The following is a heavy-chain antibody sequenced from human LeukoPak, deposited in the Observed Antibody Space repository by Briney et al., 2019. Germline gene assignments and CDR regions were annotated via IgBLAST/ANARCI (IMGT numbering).Heavy chain of an antibody. D-gene: IGHD1-26*01. CDR2: ISSDGSIT. Sequence: KTGGSLRLSCAASGFTFSSYWTHWVRHAPGRGLVWVSRISSDGSITSYADSVKGRFTISRDNAKNTLYLQMNSLRAEDTAVYYCARGSYFFDYWGQGTLVTVSS. J-gene: IGHJ4*02. CDR3: ARGSYFFDY. CDR1: GFTFSSYW. V-gene: IGHV3-74*01.